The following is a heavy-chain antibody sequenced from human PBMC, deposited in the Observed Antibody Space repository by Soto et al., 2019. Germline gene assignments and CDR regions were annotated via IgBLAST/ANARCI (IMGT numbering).Heavy chain of an antibody. CDR2: ISWNSGSI. Sequence: GGSLRLSCAASGFTFDDYAMHWVRQAPGKGLEWVSGISWNSGSIGYADSVKGRFTISRDNAKNSLYLQMNSLRAEDTALYYCAKVEYYSSGSPYYFDYWGQGTLVTVSS. CDR3: AKVEYYSSGSPYYFDY. J-gene: IGHJ4*02. CDR1: GFTFDDYA. D-gene: IGHD3-10*01. V-gene: IGHV3-9*01.